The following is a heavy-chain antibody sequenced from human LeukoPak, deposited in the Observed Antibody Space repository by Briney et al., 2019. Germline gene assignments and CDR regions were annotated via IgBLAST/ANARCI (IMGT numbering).Heavy chain of an antibody. CDR1: GFTFSNHW. CDR2: MNVDGSDK. D-gene: IGHD5-18*01. Sequence: GGSLRLSCGASGFTFSNHWMGWVRQAPENGLEWVAIMNVDGSDKYHLDSVKGRFTISRDNAKNTLYLKMNRLGVEDTALYYCTRGDGRGRSDGAIWGPGTLVTVSS. J-gene: IGHJ4*02. V-gene: IGHV3-7*01. CDR3: TRGDGRGRSDGAI.